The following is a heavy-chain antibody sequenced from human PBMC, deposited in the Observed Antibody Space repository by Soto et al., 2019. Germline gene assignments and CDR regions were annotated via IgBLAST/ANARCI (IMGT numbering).Heavy chain of an antibody. CDR2: ISYDGSNK. D-gene: IGHD3-22*01. CDR1: GFTFSSYG. CDR3: AKDLLAMIVVVITHDAFDI. J-gene: IGHJ3*02. V-gene: IGHV3-30*18. Sequence: QVPLVESGGGVVQPGRSLRLSCAASGFTFSSYGMHWVRQAPGKGLEWVAVISYDGSNKYYADSVKGRFTISRDNSKNTLYLQMNSLRAEDTAVYYCAKDLLAMIVVVITHDAFDIWGQGTMVTVSS.